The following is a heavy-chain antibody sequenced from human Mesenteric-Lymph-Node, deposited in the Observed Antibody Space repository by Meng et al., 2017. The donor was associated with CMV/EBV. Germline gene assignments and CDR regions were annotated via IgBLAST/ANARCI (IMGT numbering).Heavy chain of an antibody. CDR2: INHSGST. J-gene: IGHJ4*02. CDR3: ARHQRWLKSEGGFNY. Sequence: GQLPEWGAGLLQPSEPSSPPCACYGGSFSGYYWSWIRQPPGKGLEWIGEINHSGSTNYNPSLKSRVTISVDTSKNQFSLKLSSVTAADTAVYYCARHQRWLKSEGGFNYWGQGTLVTVFS. D-gene: IGHD4-23*01. CDR1: GGSFSGYY. V-gene: IGHV4-34*01.